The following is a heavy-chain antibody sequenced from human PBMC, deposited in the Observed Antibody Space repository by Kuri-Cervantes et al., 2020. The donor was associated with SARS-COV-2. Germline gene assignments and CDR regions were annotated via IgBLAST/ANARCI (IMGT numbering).Heavy chain of an antibody. CDR2: IYHSGGT. Sequence: ESLKISCAVSGYSISSGYYWGWIRQPPGKGLEWIGSIYHSGGTYYNPSLKSRVTISVDTSKNQFSLKLSSVTAADTAVYYCARDYGDYYYYYGMDVWGQGTTVTVSS. V-gene: IGHV4-38-2*01. D-gene: IGHD4-17*01. CDR1: GYSISSGYY. CDR3: ARDYGDYYYYYGMDV. J-gene: IGHJ6*02.